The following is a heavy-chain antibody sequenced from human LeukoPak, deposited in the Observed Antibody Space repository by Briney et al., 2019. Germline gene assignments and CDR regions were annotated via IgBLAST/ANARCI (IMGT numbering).Heavy chain of an antibody. V-gene: IGHV2-5*01. CDR3: AHNLRPATFDY. D-gene: IGHD2-2*01. J-gene: IGHJ4*02. Sequence: SGPTLSHPTPPLTLTCTFPGFSLSTRGVGVAWIRQPPGEALEWLTLLYWNDDEPYCPSLKSRLRITKDTSKNQVVLRISNMDPVDTATYYCAHNLRPATFDYLGQGTLVTVSS. CDR2: LYWNDDE. CDR1: GFSLSTRGVG.